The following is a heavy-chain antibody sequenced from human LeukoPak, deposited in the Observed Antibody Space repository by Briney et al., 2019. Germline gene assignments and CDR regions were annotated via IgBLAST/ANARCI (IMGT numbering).Heavy chain of an antibody. J-gene: IGHJ6*02. Sequence: SVKVSCKASGGTFSSYAISWVRQAPGQGLEWMGGIIPILGIANYAQKFQSRVTITADKSTSTAYMELSSLRSEDTAVYYCARSCSCGSCYSGYYYGMDVWGQGTTVTVSS. CDR1: GGTFSSYA. CDR3: ARSCSCGSCYSGYYYGMDV. CDR2: IIPILGIA. D-gene: IGHD2-15*01. V-gene: IGHV1-69*04.